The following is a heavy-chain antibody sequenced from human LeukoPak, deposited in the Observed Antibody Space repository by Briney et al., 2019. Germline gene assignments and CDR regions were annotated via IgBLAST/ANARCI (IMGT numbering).Heavy chain of an antibody. J-gene: IGHJ5*02. V-gene: IGHV4-59*01. CDR2: IYYSGST. CDR1: GGSISSYY. Sequence: SETLSLTCTVSGGSISSYYWSWIRQPPGKGLEWIGYIYYSGSTNYNPSLKSRVTISVDTSKNQFSLKLSSVTAADTAVYYCAREIAAAAGFDPWGQGTLVTVSS. D-gene: IGHD6-13*01. CDR3: AREIAAAAGFDP.